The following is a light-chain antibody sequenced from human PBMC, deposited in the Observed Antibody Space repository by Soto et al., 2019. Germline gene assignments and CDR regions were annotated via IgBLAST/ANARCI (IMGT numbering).Light chain of an antibody. V-gene: IGKV1-33*01. CDR1: QDISKY. Sequence: DIQMTQSASSLPASVGDTVTISCQASQDISKYLNWFPQKPGKAPKLLIYDVFNVETGVPSRFSGRGSGTDFTLIISNLQPEDFATYYCQQYDQLPITFGGGTKVDI. CDR3: QQYDQLPIT. CDR2: DVF. J-gene: IGKJ4*01.